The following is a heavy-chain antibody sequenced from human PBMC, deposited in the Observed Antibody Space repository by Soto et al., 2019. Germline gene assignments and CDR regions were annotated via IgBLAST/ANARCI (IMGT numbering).Heavy chain of an antibody. J-gene: IGHJ4*02. V-gene: IGHV4-28*01. CDR3: ARREIQGPIDY. Sequence: SETLSLTCAVSGYSISSSNWWGWIRQPPGKGLEWFGYIYYSGTTYYNPSLKSRVTMSVDTSKNQFSLKLTSVTAVDTAVYYCARREIQGPIDYWGQGTLGTVSS. CDR2: IYYSGTT. D-gene: IGHD1-26*01. CDR1: GYSISSSNW.